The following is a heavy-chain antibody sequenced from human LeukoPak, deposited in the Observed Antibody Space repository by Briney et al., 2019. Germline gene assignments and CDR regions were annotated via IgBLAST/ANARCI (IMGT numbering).Heavy chain of an antibody. CDR3: AGSWFYRDYFEY. Sequence: PGGSLRLSCAASGFPFSSYGMHWVRQAPGKGLEWVAVLSYDGSNEYYADSVKGRFTISRDNSKNTLYLQMNSLRVEDTAVYYCAGSWFYRDYFEYWGQGTPVTVSS. CDR1: GFPFSSYG. D-gene: IGHD3-10*01. CDR2: LSYDGSNE. V-gene: IGHV3-30*03. J-gene: IGHJ4*02.